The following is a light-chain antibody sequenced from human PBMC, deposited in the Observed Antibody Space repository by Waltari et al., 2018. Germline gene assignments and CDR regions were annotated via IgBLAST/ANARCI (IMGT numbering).Light chain of an antibody. CDR1: ESVLYSRNNKDH. CDR2: WAS. CDR3: QQYYNTPLT. Sequence: DIVMTQPPESLAVSVGERATINCKSSESVLYSRNNKDHLAWYQQKPGQRPKLLIYWASTRESGVPDRFSGSGSETEFTLTINSLQAEDVAVYYCQQYYNTPLTFGGGTKVEIK. V-gene: IGKV4-1*01. J-gene: IGKJ4*01.